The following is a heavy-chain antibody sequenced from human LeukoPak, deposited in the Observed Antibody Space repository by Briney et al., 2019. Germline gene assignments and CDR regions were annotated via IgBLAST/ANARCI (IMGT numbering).Heavy chain of an antibody. V-gene: IGHV3-30*02. Sequence: PGGSLRLSCAASGFTFSSYGMHWVRQAPGKGLEWVAFIRYDGSNKYYADSVKGRFTIPRDNSKNTLYLQMNSLRAEDTAVYYCAKGGGLSALRYFDWLKYYFDYWGQGTLVTVSS. CDR1: GFTFSSYG. J-gene: IGHJ4*02. CDR2: IRYDGSNK. D-gene: IGHD3-9*01. CDR3: AKGGGLSALRYFDWLKYYFDY.